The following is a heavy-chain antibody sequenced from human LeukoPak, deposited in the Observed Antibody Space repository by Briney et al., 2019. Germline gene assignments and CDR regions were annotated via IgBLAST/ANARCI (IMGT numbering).Heavy chain of an antibody. CDR3: ARDEKVGDGAYYYYYGMDV. D-gene: IGHD2-21*02. V-gene: IGHV1-69*04. Sequence: ASVKVSCKASGGTFSSYAISWVRQAPGQGLEWMGRIIPILGIANYAQKFQGRVTITADKSTSTAYMELSSLRSEDTAVYYCARDEKVGDGAYYYYYGMDVWGQGTTVTVSS. CDR1: GGTFSSYA. CDR2: IIPILGIA. J-gene: IGHJ6*02.